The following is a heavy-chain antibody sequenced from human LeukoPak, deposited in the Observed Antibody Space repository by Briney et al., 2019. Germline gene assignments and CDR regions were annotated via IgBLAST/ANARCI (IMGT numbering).Heavy chain of an antibody. CDR2: VFYSGSA. J-gene: IGHJ3*02. CDR1: GASIYTVGSF. V-gene: IGHV4-39*01. CDR3: ARRPSWPTTSAFDI. Sequence: SETLSLTCAVSGASIYTVGSFWGWIRQPPGKGLEWIGSVFYSGSANYNPSLQSRVTISVDTSRNQFSLRLGSVTPAETAVYYCARRPSWPTTSAFDIWGQGTLVTVSP. D-gene: IGHD4-17*01.